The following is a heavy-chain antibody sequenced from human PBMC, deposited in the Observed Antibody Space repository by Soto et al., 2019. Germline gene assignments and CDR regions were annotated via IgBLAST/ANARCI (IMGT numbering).Heavy chain of an antibody. CDR1: GDSLFSNIAA. CDR3: VGGFGAFDF. V-gene: IGHV6-1*01. CDR2: TYFRSKWYN. D-gene: IGHD3-10*01. J-gene: IGHJ3*01. Sequence: TLSLTCAISGDSLFSNIAAWNWIRQSPSRGLEWLGRTYFRSKWYNEYAPSVKSRIIINPDTSKNQFSLQLNSMTPEDTAIYYCVGGFGAFDFWGQGKVVTVSS.